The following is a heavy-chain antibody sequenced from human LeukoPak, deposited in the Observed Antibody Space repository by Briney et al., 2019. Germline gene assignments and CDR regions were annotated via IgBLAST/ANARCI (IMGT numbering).Heavy chain of an antibody. V-gene: IGHV3-53*01. Sequence: GGSLRLSCAASGFTVSSNYMRWVRQAPGKGLEWVSVIYSGGSTYYADSVKGRFTIPRYNSKSTLYIQMNSLRAEDTAVYYCARAKPKNMVRGIIMRRECRYYFDYWGQGSLVTVSS. J-gene: IGHJ4*02. D-gene: IGHD3-10*01. CDR2: IYSGGST. CDR1: GFTVSSNY. CDR3: ARAKPKNMVRGIIMRRECRYYFDY.